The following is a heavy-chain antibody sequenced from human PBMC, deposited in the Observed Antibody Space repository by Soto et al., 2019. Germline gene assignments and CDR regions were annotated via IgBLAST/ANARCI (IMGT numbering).Heavy chain of an antibody. CDR3: AHTAPSGPFGEMFNY. V-gene: IGHV2-5*02. J-gene: IGHJ1*01. CDR1: GFSLMTNGVG. D-gene: IGHD3-10*01. CDR2: IYRDDDK. Sequence: QITLKESGPALVQPTQTITLTCTVSGFSLMTNGVGVGWFRQPPGKALEWLALIYRDDDKRYRPSLKSRDSNTKYNSKNPVVHTMTNMDPVDTATYYCAHTAPSGPFGEMFNYRGKGTLL.